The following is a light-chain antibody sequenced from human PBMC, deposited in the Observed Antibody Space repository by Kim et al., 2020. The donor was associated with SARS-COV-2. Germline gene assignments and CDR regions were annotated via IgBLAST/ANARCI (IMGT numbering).Light chain of an antibody. Sequence: ASVGDTVTITCRASQSLSTSLNWYKQTPGKAPKLLIYAASTLQSGVPSRFSGSGSGTDFTLTISSLQPEDFATYFCQQSYATPLTFGGGTKVDIK. V-gene: IGKV1-39*01. CDR1: QSLSTS. CDR3: QQSYATPLT. J-gene: IGKJ4*01. CDR2: AAS.